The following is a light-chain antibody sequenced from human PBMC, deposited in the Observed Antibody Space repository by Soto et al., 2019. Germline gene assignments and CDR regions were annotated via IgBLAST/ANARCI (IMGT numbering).Light chain of an antibody. Sequence: EIVMTQSPATLSVSPGERATLSCRASQSIISSYLGWYQQKPGQAPRLLIYGASNRATGIPARFSGSGSGTDFTLTISSLEPEDFAVYYCQQRTNWAITFGQGTRLEIK. CDR2: GAS. CDR1: QSIISSY. CDR3: QQRTNWAIT. V-gene: IGKV3D-20*02. J-gene: IGKJ5*01.